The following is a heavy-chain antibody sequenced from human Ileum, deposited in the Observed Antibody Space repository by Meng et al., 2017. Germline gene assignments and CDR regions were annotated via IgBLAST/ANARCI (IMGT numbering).Heavy chain of an antibody. CDR1: GGSVSSNIAA. D-gene: IGHD3-3*01. J-gene: IGHJ4*02. CDR2: TYYRSKWYS. CDR3: ASGSGSLDY. V-gene: IGHV6-1*01. Sequence: QVQPQQSGPGPVTPSQTLSLPCAASGGSVSSNIAAWNWIRQSPLRGLEWLGRTYYRSKWYSEYAVSVKSRISLTPDTSKNQFSLQMNSVTPEDTAVYYCASGSGSLDYWGPGTLVTVSS.